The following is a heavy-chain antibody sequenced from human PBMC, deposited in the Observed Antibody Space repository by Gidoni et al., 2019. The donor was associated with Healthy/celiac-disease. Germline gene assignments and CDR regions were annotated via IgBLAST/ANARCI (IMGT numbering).Heavy chain of an antibody. CDR2: ISGSGGST. J-gene: IGHJ4*02. D-gene: IGHD5-18*01. Sequence: EVQLLESGGGLVQPGGSLILSCAPAGFTFSSYAMSWVRQAPGKGLEWVSAISGSGGSTYYADSVKGRFTISRDNSKNTLYLQMNSLRAEDTAVYYCAKDLIGYSYGPPDYWGQGTLVTVSS. V-gene: IGHV3-23*01. CDR1: GFTFSSYA. CDR3: AKDLIGYSYGPPDY.